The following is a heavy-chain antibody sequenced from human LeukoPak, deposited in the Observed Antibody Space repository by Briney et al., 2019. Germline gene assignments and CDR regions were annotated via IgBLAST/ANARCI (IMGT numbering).Heavy chain of an antibody. Sequence: GGSLRLSCAASGFTFSSYAMSWVRQAPGKGLEWVSAISGRGVSTSYADSVRGRFTISRDNSKNTLYLQMNSLRAEDTAVYYCAKAASGNWNDVSDYWGQGTLVTVSS. J-gene: IGHJ4*02. CDR3: AKAASGNWNDVSDY. V-gene: IGHV3-23*01. CDR1: GFTFSSYA. D-gene: IGHD1-20*01. CDR2: ISGRGVST.